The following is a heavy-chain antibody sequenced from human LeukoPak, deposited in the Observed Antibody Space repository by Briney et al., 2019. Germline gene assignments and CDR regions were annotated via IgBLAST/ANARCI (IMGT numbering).Heavy chain of an antibody. CDR1: RGTFSSYA. J-gene: IGHJ5*02. CDR3: ARDFGPCLMS. D-gene: IGHD3-3*01. V-gene: IGHV1-69*05. CDR2: IIPIFGTA. Sequence: SVKVSCKASRGTFSSYAISWVRQAPGQGLEWMGGIIPIFGTANYAEKFQGRVTMTRDTSISTAYMELSRLRSDDTAVYYCARDFGPCLMSWGQGTLVTVSS.